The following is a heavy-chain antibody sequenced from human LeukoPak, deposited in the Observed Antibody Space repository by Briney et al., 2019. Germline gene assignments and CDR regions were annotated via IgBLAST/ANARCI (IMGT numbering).Heavy chain of an antibody. CDR3: ARGRPGELDY. V-gene: IGHV4-38-2*01. J-gene: IGHJ4*02. CDR2: IYHSGSA. D-gene: IGHD7-27*01. Sequence: SETLSLTCAVSGYSISSGYYWGWIRQPPGKGLEWIGSIYHSGSAYYNPSLKSRVTISVDTSKNQFSLKLSSVTAADTAVHYCARGRPGELDYWGQGTLVTVSS. CDR1: GYSISSGYY.